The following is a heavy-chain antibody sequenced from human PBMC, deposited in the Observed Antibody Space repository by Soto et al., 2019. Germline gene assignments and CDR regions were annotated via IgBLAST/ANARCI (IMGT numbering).Heavy chain of an antibody. V-gene: IGHV1-3*01. Sequence: QVQLVQSGAEVKKPGASVKVSCKASGYTFTSYARHWVRQAPGQRLEWMGWINAGNGNTKYSQKFPGRVTTTRDTSASSTYMELSSLRSEDTAVYYCAIKLGPSSSSWYDRLNDYYDGMDVWGQGTTVTVSS. CDR1: GYTFTSYA. CDR2: INAGNGNT. D-gene: IGHD6-13*01. CDR3: AIKLGPSSSSWYDRLNDYYDGMDV. J-gene: IGHJ6*02.